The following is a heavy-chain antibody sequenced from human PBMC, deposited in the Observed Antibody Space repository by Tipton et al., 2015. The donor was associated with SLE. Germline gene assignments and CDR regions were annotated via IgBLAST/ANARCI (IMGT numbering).Heavy chain of an antibody. V-gene: IGHV3-7*01. Sequence: SSGSYYWSWIRQPAGKGLEWVANIKEDGSDKNYVDSVRGRFTISRDNAKDSMFLQMNNLRGEDTAQYYCAREISSGAFDYWGRGILVTVSS. CDR3: AREISSGAFDY. D-gene: IGHD2-8*02. CDR1: SSGSYY. J-gene: IGHJ4*02. CDR2: IKEDGSDK.